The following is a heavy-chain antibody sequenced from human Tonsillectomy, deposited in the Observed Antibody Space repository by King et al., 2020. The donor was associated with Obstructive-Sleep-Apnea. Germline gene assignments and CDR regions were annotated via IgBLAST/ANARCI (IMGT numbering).Heavy chain of an antibody. CDR3: TTDPRD. V-gene: IGHV3-15*01. CDR2: IKSKNDGGTI. CDR1: GFTFSKTW. D-gene: IGHD3-10*01. J-gene: IGHJ4*02. Sequence: VQLVESGGGLVKPGGSLRLSCEASGFTFSKTWMSWVCQAPGKGLEWIGRIKSKNDGGTIDYAAPVKGRFIISRDDSESTVYLQMNSLKTEDTAVYYCTTDPRDWGQGTLVTVSA.